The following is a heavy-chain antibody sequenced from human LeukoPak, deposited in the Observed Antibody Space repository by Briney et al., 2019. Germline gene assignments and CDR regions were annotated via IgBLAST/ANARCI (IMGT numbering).Heavy chain of an antibody. CDR1: GGSFSGYY. CDR2: INHSGST. J-gene: IGHJ6*03. Sequence: RTSETLSLTCAVYGGSFSGYYWSWIRQPPGKGLEWIGEINHSGSTNYNPSLKSRVTISADTSKNQFSLKLSSVTAADTAVYYCAREGGSSPWSRYQYYMDVWGKGTTVTVSS. CDR3: AREGGSSPWSRYQYYMDV. D-gene: IGHD6-13*01. V-gene: IGHV4-34*01.